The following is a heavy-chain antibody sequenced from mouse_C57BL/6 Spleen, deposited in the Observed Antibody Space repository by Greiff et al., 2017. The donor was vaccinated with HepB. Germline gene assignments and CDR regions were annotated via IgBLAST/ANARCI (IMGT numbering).Heavy chain of an antibody. CDR2: IYPGDGDT. CDR3: ARGGYCGNYLYDLDY. Sequence: VQLQQSGAELVKPGASVKISCKASGYAFSSYWMNWVKQRPGKGLEWIGQIYPGDGDTNYNGKFKGKATLTADKSSSTAYMQLSRLTSEDSAVYFCARGGYCGNYLYDLDYGGQGTTLTVSS. CDR1: GYAFSSYW. V-gene: IGHV1-80*01. J-gene: IGHJ2*01. D-gene: IGHD2-1*01.